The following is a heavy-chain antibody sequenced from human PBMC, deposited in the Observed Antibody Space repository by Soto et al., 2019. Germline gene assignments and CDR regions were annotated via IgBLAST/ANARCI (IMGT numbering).Heavy chain of an antibody. CDR1: GYTFTSYG. Sequence: ASVKVSCKASGYTFTSYGISWVRQAPGQGLEWMGWISAYNGKTNYAQKLQGRVTMTTDTSTSTAYMDLRSLRSDDTAVYYCARVLPLTYHDFWSGFEDWYFDLWGRGTLVTVSS. D-gene: IGHD3-3*01. J-gene: IGHJ2*01. V-gene: IGHV1-18*01. CDR3: ARVLPLTYHDFWSGFEDWYFDL. CDR2: ISAYNGKT.